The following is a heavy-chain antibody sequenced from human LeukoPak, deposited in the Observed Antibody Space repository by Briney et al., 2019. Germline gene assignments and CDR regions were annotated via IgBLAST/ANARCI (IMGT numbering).Heavy chain of an antibody. J-gene: IGHJ4*02. CDR3: AKEEREGLVRGGGDY. D-gene: IGHD6-19*01. V-gene: IGHV3-30*18. Sequence: GRSLRLSCAASGFTFSSYGMHWVRQAPGKGLEWVAVISYDGSNKYYADSVKGRFTISRDNSKNTLYLQMNSLRAEATAFYYCAKEEREGLVRGGGDYWGQGTLVTVSS. CDR1: GFTFSSYG. CDR2: ISYDGSNK.